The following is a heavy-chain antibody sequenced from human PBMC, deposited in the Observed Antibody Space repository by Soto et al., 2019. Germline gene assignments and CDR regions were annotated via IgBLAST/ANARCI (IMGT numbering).Heavy chain of an antibody. Sequence: QVQLVESGGGVVQPGRSLRLSCAASGFTFSSYGMHWVRQAPGKGLEWVAVIWYDGSNKYYADSVKGRFTISRDNSKKTLYLQMTSLRAEDTAVYYCARDRSPGGYYYYGMDVWGQGTTVTVSS. V-gene: IGHV3-33*01. CDR3: ARDRSPGGYYYYGMDV. CDR2: IWYDGSNK. CDR1: GFTFSSYG. J-gene: IGHJ6*02. D-gene: IGHD3-16*01.